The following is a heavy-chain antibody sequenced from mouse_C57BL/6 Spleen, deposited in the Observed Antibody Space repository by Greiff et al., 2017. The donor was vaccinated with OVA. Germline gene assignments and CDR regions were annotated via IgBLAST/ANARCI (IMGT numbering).Heavy chain of an antibody. V-gene: IGHV1-64*01. CDR2: IHPNSGST. CDR1: GYTFTSYW. J-gene: IGHJ2*01. CDR3: ATYDYDVPFDY. D-gene: IGHD2-4*01. Sequence: QVQLKQSGAELVKPGASVKLSCKASGYTFTSYWMHWVKQRPGQGLEWIGMIHPNSGSTNYNEKFKSKATLTVDKSSSTAYMQLSSLTSEDSAVYYCATYDYDVPFDYWGQGTTLTVSS.